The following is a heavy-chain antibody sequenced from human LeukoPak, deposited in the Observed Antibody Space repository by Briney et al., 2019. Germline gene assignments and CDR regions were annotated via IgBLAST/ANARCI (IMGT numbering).Heavy chain of an antibody. V-gene: IGHV3-7*01. CDR3: ARTLTTNYYDSFCMDV. CDR2: IKQDGSEK. J-gene: IGHJ6*03. D-gene: IGHD3-22*01. CDR1: GFTFSSYW. Sequence: GGSLRLSWAASGFTFSSYWMSWVRQAPGKGLGWVANIKQDGSEKYYVDSVKGRFTISRDNAKNSLYLQMNSLRAEDTAVYYCARTLTTNYYDSFCMDVWGKGTTVTVSS.